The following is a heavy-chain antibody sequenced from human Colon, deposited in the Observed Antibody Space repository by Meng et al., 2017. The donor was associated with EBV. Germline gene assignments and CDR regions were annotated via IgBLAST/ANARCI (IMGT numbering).Heavy chain of an antibody. V-gene: IGHV4-31*02. CDR2: IYYSGST. D-gene: IGHD6-19*01. J-gene: IGHJ4*02. Sequence: VQPQESGPGLVKPSQTLSRTWTVSGGSVRSGGYYWTWIRQHPGKGLEWFGHIYYSGSTFYNPSLKRRVIISIDTSKNQFSLNLRSVTAADTAVYYCARVSSGWDYFDYWGQGTLVTVSS. CDR3: ARVSSGWDYFDY. CDR1: GGSVRSGGYY.